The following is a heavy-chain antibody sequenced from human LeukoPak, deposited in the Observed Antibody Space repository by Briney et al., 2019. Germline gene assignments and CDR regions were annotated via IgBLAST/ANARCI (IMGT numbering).Heavy chain of an antibody. V-gene: IGHV4-39*06. J-gene: IGHJ4*02. CDR2: IYYSGST. Sequence: SETLSLTCTVSGGSISSSSYYWGWIRQPPGKGLEWIGSIYYSGSTYYNPSLKSRATISVDTSKNQFALKLSSVTAADTAVYYCARDSGSQGHFDYWGQGTLVTVSS. CDR3: ARDSGSQGHFDY. D-gene: IGHD1-26*01. CDR1: GGSISSSSYY.